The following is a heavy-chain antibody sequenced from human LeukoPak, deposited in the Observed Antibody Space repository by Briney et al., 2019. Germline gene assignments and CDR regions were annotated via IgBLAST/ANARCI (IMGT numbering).Heavy chain of an antibody. CDR1: GFTVSSNY. CDR2: IYSGGTT. D-gene: IGHD3-10*01. CDR3: ARDLRGGGPRGYFDY. V-gene: IGHV3-66*01. J-gene: IGHJ4*02. Sequence: GGSLRLSCAASGFTVSSNYMSWVRQAPGKGLEWVSVIYSGGTTYYADSVKGRFTISRDNAKNSLYLQMNSLRAEDTAVYYCARDLRGGGPRGYFDYWGQGTLVTVSS.